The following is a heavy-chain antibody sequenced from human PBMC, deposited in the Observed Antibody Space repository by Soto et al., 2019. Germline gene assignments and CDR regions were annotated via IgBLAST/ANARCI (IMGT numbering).Heavy chain of an antibody. CDR2: ISGNGGST. J-gene: IGHJ4*02. Sequence: PGGSLRLSCAASGFTFSSYAMSWVRQAPGKGLEWVSGISGNGGSTYYADSVKGRFTISRDNSKNTLYLQMNSLRAEDTAVYYCARDIPDYYDSSGYYPGYWGQGTLVTVSS. CDR3: ARDIPDYYDSSGYYPGY. D-gene: IGHD3-22*01. CDR1: GFTFSSYA. V-gene: IGHV3-23*01.